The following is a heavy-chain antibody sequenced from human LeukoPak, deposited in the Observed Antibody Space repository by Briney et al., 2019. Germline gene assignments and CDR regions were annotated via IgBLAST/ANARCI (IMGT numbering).Heavy chain of an antibody. CDR1: GGSISSYY. D-gene: IGHD3-22*01. J-gene: IGHJ6*02. CDR3: ARGDYYDTYYYGMDV. Sequence: NASETLSLTCTVSGGSISSYYWSWIRQPPGKGLEWIGYIYYSGSTNYNPSLKSRVTISVDTSKNQFSLKLSSVTAADTAVYYCARGDYYDTYYYGMDVWGQGTTVTVSS. V-gene: IGHV4-59*01. CDR2: IYYSGST.